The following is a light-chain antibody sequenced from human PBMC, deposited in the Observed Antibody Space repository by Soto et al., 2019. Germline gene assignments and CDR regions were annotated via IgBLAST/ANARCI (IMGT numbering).Light chain of an antibody. Sequence: ETVLTQSPGTLSLSPGERATLSCRASQSVSSSYLAWYQQKPGQAPRLLIYGASRRATGIPDRFSGSGSGTDFTLTMNRLEPEDFAVYYCQQYGSSSMTFGQGTKVDIK. CDR2: GAS. CDR3: QQYGSSSMT. J-gene: IGKJ1*01. V-gene: IGKV3-20*01. CDR1: QSVSSSY.